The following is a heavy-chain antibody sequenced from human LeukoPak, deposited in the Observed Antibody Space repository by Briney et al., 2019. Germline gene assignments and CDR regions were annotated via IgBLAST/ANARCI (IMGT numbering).Heavy chain of an antibody. CDR3: TRSSWSGQYYFDY. CDR2: MNPNSGNT. CDR1: GYTFSNHD. J-gene: IGHJ4*02. D-gene: IGHD3-3*01. V-gene: IGHV1-8*03. Sequence: GASVKVSCRASGYTFSNHDINWVRQATGQGLEWMGWMNPNSGNTGYAQKFQARVTITKDTSINTAYMELSSLRSEDTAVYYCTRSSWSGQYYFDYWGQGTLVTVSS.